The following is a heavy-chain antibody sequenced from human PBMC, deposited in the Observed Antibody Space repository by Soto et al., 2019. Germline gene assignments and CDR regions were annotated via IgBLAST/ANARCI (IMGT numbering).Heavy chain of an antibody. CDR1: GFTFSSYS. CDR2: ISSSSSYI. D-gene: IGHD6-6*01. V-gene: IGHV3-21*01. Sequence: GGSLRLSCAASGFTFSSYSMNWVRQAPGKGLEWVSSISSSSSYIYYADSVKGRFTISRDNAKNSLYLQMNSLRAEDTAVYYCASTNQGVRETYSSSSDDDAFDIWGQGTMVTVSS. CDR3: ASTNQGVRETYSSSSDDDAFDI. J-gene: IGHJ3*02.